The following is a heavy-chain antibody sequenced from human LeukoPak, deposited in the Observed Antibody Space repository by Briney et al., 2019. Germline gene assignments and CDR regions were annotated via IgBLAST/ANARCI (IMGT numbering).Heavy chain of an antibody. CDR3: ARGADAHKVAY. Sequence: SETLSLTCAVAGGSNNGGGYYWNWVRQHPGKGLEWIGCIHPTGNLYYNPSLTGRSTISVDTSKSHFSLNLTSVTAADTAVYYCARGADAHKVAYWSQGTLVTVSS. D-gene: IGHD2-2*01. V-gene: IGHV4-31*11. CDR2: IHPTGNL. J-gene: IGHJ4*02. CDR1: GGSNNGGGYY.